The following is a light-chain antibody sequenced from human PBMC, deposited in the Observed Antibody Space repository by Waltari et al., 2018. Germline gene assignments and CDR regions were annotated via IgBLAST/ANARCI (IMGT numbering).Light chain of an antibody. Sequence: QSVLTQPPSASGTPGQRVTISCSGSSSNIGSNTVNWYQQLPGTAPKLLIYRNNPRPSGGPDRFSGSKSGPSASLAISGLQSEDEADYYCAAWDDSLNGRVFGGGTKLTVL. CDR3: AAWDDSLNGRV. J-gene: IGLJ3*02. CDR2: RNN. V-gene: IGLV1-44*01. CDR1: SSNIGSNT.